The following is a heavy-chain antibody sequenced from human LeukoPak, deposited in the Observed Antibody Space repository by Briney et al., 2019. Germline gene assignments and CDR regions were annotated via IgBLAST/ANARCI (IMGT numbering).Heavy chain of an antibody. D-gene: IGHD3-9*01. J-gene: IGHJ3*02. CDR3: ARSGINYDILTGETEDAFDI. Sequence: SQTLSLTCAISGDSVSSNSAAWNWIRQSPSRGLEWLGRTYYRSKWYNDYAVSVKSRITINPDTSKNQFSLQLNSVTPEDTAVYYCARSGINYDILTGETEDAFDIWGQGTMVTVSS. CDR2: TYYRSKWYN. CDR1: GDSVSSNSAA. V-gene: IGHV6-1*01.